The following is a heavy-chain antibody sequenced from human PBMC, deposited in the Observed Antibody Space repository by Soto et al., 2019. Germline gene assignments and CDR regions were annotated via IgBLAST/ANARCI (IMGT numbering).Heavy chain of an antibody. CDR2: ISYDGSNK. J-gene: IGHJ6*02. CDR1: GFTFSGYG. V-gene: IGHV3-30*18. Sequence: PVGSLRLCCAASGFTFSGYGMHWVRQDPGKGLEWVAVISYDGSNKYYADSVKGRFTISRDNSKNTLYLQMNSLRAEDTAVYYCAKEASYSCGWYYYYYYYGMDVWGQGTTVTGLL. D-gene: IGHD6-19*01. CDR3: AKEASYSCGWYYYYYYYGMDV.